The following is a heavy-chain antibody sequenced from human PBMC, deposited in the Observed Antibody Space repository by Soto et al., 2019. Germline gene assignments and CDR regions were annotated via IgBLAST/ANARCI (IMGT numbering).Heavy chain of an antibody. CDR3: VRATNFFDI. CDR1: GFPFTSFF. Sequence: HVQLVQSGAEVKKPGASVTVSCKSSGFPFTSFFIHCVRQAPGQGLEWMGVINHSRGGAHYAQKFQGRITLTRYTSSSTVYLDLTSLKSADTALYYCVRATNFFDIWGQGTLVTVSS. CDR2: INHSRGGA. J-gene: IGHJ4*02. V-gene: IGHV1-46*01.